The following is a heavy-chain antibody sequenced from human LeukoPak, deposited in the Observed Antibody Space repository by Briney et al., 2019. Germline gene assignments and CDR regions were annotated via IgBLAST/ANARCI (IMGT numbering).Heavy chain of an antibody. Sequence: SETLSLTCTVSGGSIRSYYWCWIRQPAGKRLEWIGRIYTSGSTNYNPSLKSRVTMSVDTSKNQFSLKLSSVTAADTAVYYCARDPGYYGSGSRGAFDYWGQGTLVTVSS. CDR3: ARDPGYYGSGSRGAFDY. D-gene: IGHD3-10*01. CDR1: GGSIRSYY. J-gene: IGHJ4*02. CDR2: IYTSGST. V-gene: IGHV4-4*07.